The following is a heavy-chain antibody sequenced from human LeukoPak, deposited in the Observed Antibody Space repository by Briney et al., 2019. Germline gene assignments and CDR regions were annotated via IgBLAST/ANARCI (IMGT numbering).Heavy chain of an antibody. V-gene: IGHV3-30*04. Sequence: PGGSLRLSCAASGFTFSSYAMHWVRQAPGKGLEWVAVISYDGSNKYYADSVKGRFTISRDNSKNTLYLQMNSLRAEDTAVYYCARDRYFRSFDYWGQGTLVTVSS. CDR1: GFTFSSYA. J-gene: IGHJ4*02. D-gene: IGHD3-9*01. CDR2: ISYDGSNK. CDR3: ARDRYFRSFDY.